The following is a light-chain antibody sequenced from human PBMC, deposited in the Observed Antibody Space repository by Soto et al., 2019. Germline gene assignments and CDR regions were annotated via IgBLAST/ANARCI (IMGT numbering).Light chain of an antibody. Sequence: DIQMTQSPLSLSASVGDRVTITCRASQGIGNDLGWYQQKPGKVPTRLIYSASSLQSGVTSRFSGSGSGTEFTLTISSLQHEDFARYYCLQHNSYPLTFGGGTKVEIK. V-gene: IGKV1-17*01. CDR1: QGIGND. J-gene: IGKJ4*01. CDR3: LQHNSYPLT. CDR2: SAS.